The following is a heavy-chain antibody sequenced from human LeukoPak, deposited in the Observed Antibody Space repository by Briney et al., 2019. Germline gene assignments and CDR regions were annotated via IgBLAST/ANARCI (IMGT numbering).Heavy chain of an antibody. J-gene: IGHJ6*03. CDR2: INHSGST. V-gene: IGHV4-34*01. D-gene: IGHD3-3*01. Sequence: SETLSLTCAVYGGSFSGYYWSWIRQPPGKGLEWIGEINHSGSTNYSPSLKSRVTISVDTSKNQFSLKLSSVTAADTAVYYCARFTHGRVTFFYYMDVWGKGTTVTVSS. CDR1: GGSFSGYY. CDR3: ARFTHGRVTFFYYMDV.